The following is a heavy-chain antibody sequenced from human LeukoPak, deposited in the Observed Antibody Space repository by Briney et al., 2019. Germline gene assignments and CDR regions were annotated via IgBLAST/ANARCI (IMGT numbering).Heavy chain of an antibody. CDR3: ARYMSGLGDFDY. D-gene: IGHD2-21*01. CDR1: GGSISSYY. V-gene: IGHV4-59*01. Sequence: PSETLSLTCTVSGGSISSYYWSWIRQPPGKGLEWIGYIYYSGSTNYNPSLKSRVTISVDTSKNQFSLKLSSVTAADTAVYYCARYMSGLGDFDYWGQGTLVTVPS. CDR2: IYYSGST. J-gene: IGHJ4*02.